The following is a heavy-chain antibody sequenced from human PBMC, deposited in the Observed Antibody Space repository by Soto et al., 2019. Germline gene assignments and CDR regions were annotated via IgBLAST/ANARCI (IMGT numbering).Heavy chain of an antibody. Sequence: PSETLSLTCTVSGGSISSYYWSWIRQPPGKGLEWIGYMYYSGSTNYNPSLKSRVTISVDTSKNQFSLKMSSVTAADTAIYYCTRDKYSGYDTWGQGSLVTVSS. V-gene: IGHV4-59*12. CDR3: TRDKYSGYDT. CDR2: MYYSGST. D-gene: IGHD5-12*01. CDR1: GGSISSYY. J-gene: IGHJ4*02.